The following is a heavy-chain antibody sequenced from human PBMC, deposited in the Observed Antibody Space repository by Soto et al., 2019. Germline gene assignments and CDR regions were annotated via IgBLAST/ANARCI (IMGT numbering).Heavy chain of an antibody. CDR1: GGTFSSYT. CDR3: ASHKRYSSGWELDY. V-gene: IGHV1-69*02. J-gene: IGHJ4*02. CDR2: IIPILGIA. Sequence: QVQLVQSGAEVKKPGSSVKVSCKASGGTFSSYTISWVRQAPGQGLEWMGRIIPILGIANYAQKFQGRVTITADKSTSTAYMELSSLRSEDTAVYYCASHKRYSSGWELDYWGQGTLVTVSS. D-gene: IGHD6-19*01.